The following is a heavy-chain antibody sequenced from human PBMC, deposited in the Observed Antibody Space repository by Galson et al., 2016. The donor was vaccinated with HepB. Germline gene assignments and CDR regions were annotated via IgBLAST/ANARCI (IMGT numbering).Heavy chain of an antibody. CDR1: GYTFTTYG. CDR3: ARDPRKIRYQLLEIYYYYYAMDV. D-gene: IGHD2-2*01. V-gene: IGHV1-18*01. Sequence: SVKVSCKASGYTFTTYGISWVRQAPGQGLEWMGWISAYNGNTNYAQKLQGGVTMTTDTSTSTAYMELRSLRSDDPAVYYCARDPRKIRYQLLEIYYYYYAMDVWGQGTTVTVSS. CDR2: ISAYNGNT. J-gene: IGHJ6*02.